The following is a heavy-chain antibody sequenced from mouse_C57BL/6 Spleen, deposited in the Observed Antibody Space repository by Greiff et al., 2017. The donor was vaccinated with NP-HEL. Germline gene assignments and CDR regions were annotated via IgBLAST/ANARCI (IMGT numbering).Heavy chain of an antibody. J-gene: IGHJ4*01. CDR1: GYSITSGYY. D-gene: IGHD2-4*01. V-gene: IGHV3-6*01. Sequence: EVKLQESGPGLVKPSQSLSLTCSVTGYSITSGYYWNWIRQFPGNKLEWMGYISYDGSNNYNPSLKNRISITRDTSKNQFFLKLNSVTTEDTATYYCARERVYYDYDGYAMDYWGQGTSVTVSS. CDR3: ARERVYYDYDGYAMDY. CDR2: ISYDGSN.